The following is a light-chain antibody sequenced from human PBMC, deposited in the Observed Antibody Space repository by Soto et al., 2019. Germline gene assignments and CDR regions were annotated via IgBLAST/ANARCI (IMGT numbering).Light chain of an antibody. V-gene: IGLV2-14*01. CDR2: QVS. Sequence: QSALTQPASVSGSPGQPITISCAGTSSDIGYYNYVSWYQQHPGKAPKLMIYQVSHRPSGVSNRFSGSKSGYTASLTISGLQAEDEADYHCTSFTSSNTWVFGGGTKVTFL. CDR1: SSDIGYYNY. CDR3: TSFTSSNTWV. J-gene: IGLJ3*02.